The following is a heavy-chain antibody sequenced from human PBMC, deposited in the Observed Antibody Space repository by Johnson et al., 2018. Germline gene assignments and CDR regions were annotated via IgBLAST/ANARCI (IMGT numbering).Heavy chain of an antibody. V-gene: IGHV1-69*02. CDR2: LIPILNVP. D-gene: IGHD3-16*01. CDR3: ARTGQRGRFH. Sequence: QVQLVHSGAEVKKPGSSVKVSCRASGGSVNRDTVSWVRQAPGQGLEWMGRLIPILNVPNYAQRFQDRLTITADQSTNTAYMELRSLRSDDTGVYFCARTGQRGRFHWGHGNLVTVSS. CDR1: GGSVNRDT. J-gene: IGHJ4*01.